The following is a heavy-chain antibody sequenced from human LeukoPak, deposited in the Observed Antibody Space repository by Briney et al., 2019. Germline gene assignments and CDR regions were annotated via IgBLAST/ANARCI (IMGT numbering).Heavy chain of an antibody. J-gene: IGHJ6*03. Sequence: NTSETLSLTCAVYGGSFSGYYWSWIRQPPGKGLEWIGEINHSGSTNYNPSLKSRVTISVDTSKNQFSLKLSSVTAADTAVYYCARRYRNYYGSGSYYKGYMDVWDKGTTVTISS. V-gene: IGHV4-34*01. D-gene: IGHD3-10*01. CDR2: INHSGST. CDR3: ARRYRNYYGSGSYYKGYMDV. CDR1: GGSFSGYY.